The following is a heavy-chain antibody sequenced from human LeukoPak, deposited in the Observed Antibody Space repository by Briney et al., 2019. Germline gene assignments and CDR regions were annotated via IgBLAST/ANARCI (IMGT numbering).Heavy chain of an antibody. CDR3: AKDRSSMGYAGMDV. J-gene: IGHJ6*02. Sequence: GGSLTLSCTASGFTFSSYYMHWVRQAPGKGLEWVAVISYDGSNKYYADSVKGRFTISRDNSKNTLYLQMNSLRAEDTAVYYCAKDRSSMGYAGMDVWGQGTTVTVSS. V-gene: IGHV3-30*18. CDR1: GFTFSSYY. CDR2: ISYDGSNK. D-gene: IGHD2-8*01.